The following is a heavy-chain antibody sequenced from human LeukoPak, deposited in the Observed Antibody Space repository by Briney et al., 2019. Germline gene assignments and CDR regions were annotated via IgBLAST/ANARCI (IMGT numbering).Heavy chain of an antibody. CDR2: IYPGDSDT. CDR3: ARSGRGYSGYDYVGRPDY. J-gene: IGHJ4*02. V-gene: IGHV5-51*01. D-gene: IGHD5-12*01. Sequence: GESLKISCKGSGYSFTSYWIGWVRQMPGKGLEWMGIIYPGDSDTRYSPPFQGQVTISADKSISTAYLQWSSLKASDTAMYYCARSGRGYSGYDYVGRPDYWGQGTLVTVSS. CDR1: GYSFTSYW.